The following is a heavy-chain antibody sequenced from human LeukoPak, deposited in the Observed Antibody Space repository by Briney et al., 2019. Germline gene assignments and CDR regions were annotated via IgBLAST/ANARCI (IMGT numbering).Heavy chain of an antibody. D-gene: IGHD6-13*01. CDR1: GGTFSSYA. CDR2: IIPIFGTA. CDR3: GRVLMSSSEQQLGTPFLGD. V-gene: IGHV1-69*05. J-gene: IGHJ1*01. Sequence: VASVKVSCKASGGTFSSYAISWVRQAPGQGLEWMGGIIPIFGTANYAQKFQGRVTITTDESTSTAYMELSSLRSEDTAVYYCGRVLMSSSEQQLGTPFLGDWGQGTLVTVSS.